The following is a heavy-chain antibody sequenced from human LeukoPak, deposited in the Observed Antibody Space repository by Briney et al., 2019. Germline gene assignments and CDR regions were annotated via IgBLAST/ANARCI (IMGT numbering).Heavy chain of an antibody. Sequence: SETLSLTCAVYGGSFSGFYWSWIRQPPGKGLEWIGEINHSGSTNYNPSLKSRVTISVDTSKNQFSLKLSSVTAADTAVYYCARDRRITMVRGVYYYMDVWGKGTTVAVSS. J-gene: IGHJ6*03. CDR2: INHSGST. CDR1: GGSFSGFY. V-gene: IGHV4-34*01. CDR3: ARDRRITMVRGVYYYMDV. D-gene: IGHD3-10*01.